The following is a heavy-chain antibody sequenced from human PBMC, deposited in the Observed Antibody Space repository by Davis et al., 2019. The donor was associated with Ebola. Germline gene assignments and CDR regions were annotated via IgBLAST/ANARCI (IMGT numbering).Heavy chain of an antibody. J-gene: IGHJ4*02. CDR1: GFAFSNFW. D-gene: IGHD3-10*01. V-gene: IGHV3-7*01. CDR2: IKYDGGTK. CDR3: ARVRASYYFDY. Sequence: GESLKISCEASGFAFSNFWMSWVRQAPGKGLEWVANIKYDGGTKYYVDSVKGRFTISRDNAKNSLYLQMNSLRDEDTAVYYCARVRASYYFDYWGQGTLLTVSS.